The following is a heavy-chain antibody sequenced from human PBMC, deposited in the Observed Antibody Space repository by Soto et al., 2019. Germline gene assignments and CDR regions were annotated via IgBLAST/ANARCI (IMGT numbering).Heavy chain of an antibody. V-gene: IGHV4-39*01. CDR1: GGSISSSSYY. D-gene: IGHD4-17*01. J-gene: IGHJ3*02. Sequence: SETLSLTCTASGGSISSSSYYWCWILHPPGKGLEWIGSIYYSGSTYYNPSLKSRVTISVDTSKNQFSLKLSSVTAADTAVYYCARQRVPDYGGNLDDAFDIWGQGTMVTVSS. CDR2: IYYSGST. CDR3: ARQRVPDYGGNLDDAFDI.